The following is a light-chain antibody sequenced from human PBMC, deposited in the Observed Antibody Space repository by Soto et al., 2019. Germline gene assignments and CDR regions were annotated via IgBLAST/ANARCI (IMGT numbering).Light chain of an antibody. CDR3: ALYIGSGIWV. J-gene: IGLJ3*02. CDR1: SGSVSTSYY. Sequence: QTVVTQAPSFSVSPGRTVTLTCGLSSGSVSTSYYPSWYQQTPGQAPRTLIYSTNTRSSGVPDRFSGSILGNKAALTITGAQADDESDYYCALYIGSGIWVFGGGTKLTVL. V-gene: IGLV8-61*01. CDR2: STN.